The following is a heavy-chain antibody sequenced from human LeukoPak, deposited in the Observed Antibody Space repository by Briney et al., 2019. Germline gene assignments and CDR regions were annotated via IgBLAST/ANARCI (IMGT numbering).Heavy chain of an antibody. J-gene: IGHJ6*03. V-gene: IGHV4-38-2*02. D-gene: IGHD2-21*02. CDR2: ISHSGST. CDR1: GYSISSGYY. Sequence: SETLSLTCTVSGYSISSGYYWGWIRQPPGKGLKWIGSISHSGSTYYNPSLKSRVTISVDTSKNQFSLKLSSLTAADTAVYYCARVGGGDWGVDYYYYMDVWGKGTTVTVSS. CDR3: ARVGGGDWGVDYYYYMDV.